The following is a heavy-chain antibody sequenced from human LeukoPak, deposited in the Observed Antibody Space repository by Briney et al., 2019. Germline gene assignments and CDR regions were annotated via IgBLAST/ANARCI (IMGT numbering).Heavy chain of an antibody. J-gene: IGHJ4*02. Sequence: GGSLRLSCAASGFTFSSYEMNWVRQAPGKGLEWVSYISSSGSTIYYADSVKGRLTISRDNAKNSLYLQMNSLRAEDTAVYYCARDYYDSSGYYYRVGTAFDYWGQGTLVTVSS. V-gene: IGHV3-48*03. D-gene: IGHD3-22*01. CDR1: GFTFSSYE. CDR3: ARDYYDSSGYYYRVGTAFDY. CDR2: ISSSGSTI.